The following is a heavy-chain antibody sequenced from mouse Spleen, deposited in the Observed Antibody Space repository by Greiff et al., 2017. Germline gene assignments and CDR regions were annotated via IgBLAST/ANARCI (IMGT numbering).Heavy chain of an antibody. CDR2: IYPRSGNT. Sequence: QVQLQQSGAELARPGASVKLSCKASGYTFTSYGISWVKQRTGQGLEWIGEIYPRSGNTYYNEKFKGKATLTADKSSSTAYMELRSLTSEDSAVYFCARNRRQGEGNYFDYWGQGTTLTVSS. V-gene: IGHV1-81*01. CDR3: ARNRRQGEGNYFDY. J-gene: IGHJ2*01. CDR1: GYTFTSYG.